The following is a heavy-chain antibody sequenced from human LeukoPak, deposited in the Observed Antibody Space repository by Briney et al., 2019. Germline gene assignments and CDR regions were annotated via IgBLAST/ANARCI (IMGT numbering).Heavy chain of an antibody. CDR1: GGSISSGGYY. V-gene: IGHV4-61*02. CDR2: IYMSGNT. J-gene: IGHJ6*03. Sequence: ASETLSLTCTVSGGSISSGGYYWSWIRQPAGKGLEWIGRIYMSGNTNYNPSLKSRVTISVDTSKNQFSLQLSSVTAADTAVYYCARDRGYSYGYYYMDVWGKGPRSPSP. CDR3: ARDRGYSYGYYYMDV. D-gene: IGHD5-18*01.